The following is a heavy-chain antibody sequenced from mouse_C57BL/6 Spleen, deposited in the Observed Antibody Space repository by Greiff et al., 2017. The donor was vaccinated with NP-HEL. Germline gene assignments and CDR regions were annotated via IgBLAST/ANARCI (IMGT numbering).Heavy chain of an antibody. V-gene: IGHV5-4*03. CDR1: GFTFSSYA. D-gene: IGHD1-1*01. CDR2: ISDGGSYT. CDR3: ARYYYGSLAWFAY. J-gene: IGHJ3*01. Sequence: EVNVVESGGGLVKPGGSLKLSCAASGFTFSSYAMSWVRQTPEKRLEWVATISDGGSYTYYPDNVKGRFTISRDNAKNNLYLQMSHLKSEDTAMYYCARYYYGSLAWFAYWGQGTLVTVSA.